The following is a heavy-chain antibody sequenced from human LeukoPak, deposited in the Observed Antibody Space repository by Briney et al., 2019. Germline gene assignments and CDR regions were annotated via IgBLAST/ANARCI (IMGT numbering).Heavy chain of an antibody. V-gene: IGHV4-30-2*01. CDR3: ARDVAFGSGSYFWFDP. CDR1: GGSISSGGYS. CDR2: IYHSGST. Sequence: SEILSLTCAVSGGSISSGGYSWSWIRQPPGKGLEWIGYIYHSGSTYYNPSLKSRVTISVDRSKNQFSLKLSSVTAADTAVYYCARDVAFGSGSYFWFDPWGQGTLVTVSS. J-gene: IGHJ5*02. D-gene: IGHD3-10*01.